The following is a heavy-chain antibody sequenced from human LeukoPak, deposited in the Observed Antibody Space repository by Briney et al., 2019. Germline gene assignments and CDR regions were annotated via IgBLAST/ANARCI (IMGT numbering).Heavy chain of an antibody. V-gene: IGHV4-59*12. CDR1: GGSISSYY. CDR3: ARDVLLWFGEFHGAFDI. CDR2: IYYSGST. D-gene: IGHD3-10*01. J-gene: IGHJ3*02. Sequence: PSETLSLTCTVSGGSISSYYWSWIRQPPGKGLEWIGYIYYSGSTNYNPSLKSRVTISVDTSKNQFSLKLSSVTAADTAVYYCARDVLLWFGEFHGAFDIWGQGTMVTVSS.